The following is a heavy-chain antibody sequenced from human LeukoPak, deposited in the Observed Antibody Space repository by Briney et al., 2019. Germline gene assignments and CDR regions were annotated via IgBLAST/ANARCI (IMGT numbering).Heavy chain of an antibody. J-gene: IGHJ3*02. V-gene: IGHV4-59*08. CDR2: IYYSGST. CDR3: ARRGIDSRAFDI. D-gene: IGHD3-22*01. Sequence: SETLSLTCTVSGGSISSYYWSWIRQPPGKGLEWIGYIYYSGSTNYNPSLKSRVTMLVDTSKNEFSLNLSSVTAADTAVYYCARRGIDSRAFDIWGQGTMVTVSS. CDR1: GGSISSYY.